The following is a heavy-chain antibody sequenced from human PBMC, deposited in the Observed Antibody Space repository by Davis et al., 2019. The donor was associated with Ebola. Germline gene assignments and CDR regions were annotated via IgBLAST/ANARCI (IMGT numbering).Heavy chain of an antibody. CDR3: ARDYQSGYLIL. J-gene: IGHJ4*02. D-gene: IGHD3-3*01. CDR1: GGAFLGYA. CDR2: VIPLVDMA. Sequence: SVKVSCKASGGAFLGYAITWVRQAPGQGLEWMGRVIPLVDMANYAQKFQGRVTITADKSSSTVYMEMSSLKSEDTAVYYCARDYQSGYLILWGQGTLVTVSS. V-gene: IGHV1-69*10.